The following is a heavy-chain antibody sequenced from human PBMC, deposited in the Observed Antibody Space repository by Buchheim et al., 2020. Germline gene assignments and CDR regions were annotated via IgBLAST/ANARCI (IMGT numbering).Heavy chain of an antibody. Sequence: EVQLVESGGGLVQPGGSLRLSCAASGFTFSSYWMHWVRKAPGRGLVWVSRINSDGSSTSYADSVKGRFTISSDNAKKTLSLQMNSLRAEDTAVYYCARGSGWYYFDYWGQGTL. CDR2: INSDGSST. D-gene: IGHD6-19*01. CDR3: ARGSGWYYFDY. V-gene: IGHV3-74*01. CDR1: GFTFSSYW. J-gene: IGHJ4*02.